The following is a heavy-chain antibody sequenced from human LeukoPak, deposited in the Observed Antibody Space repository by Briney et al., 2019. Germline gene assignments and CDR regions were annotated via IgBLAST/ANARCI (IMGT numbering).Heavy chain of an antibody. CDR2: IYTSGST. Sequence: PSETLSLTCTVSGGSISSGSYYWSWIRQPAGKGLEWIGRIYTSGSTNYNPSLKSRVTISVDTSKNQFSLKLSSVTAADTAVYYCARDRYRGWFDPWGQGTLVTVSS. D-gene: IGHD1-26*01. J-gene: IGHJ5*02. V-gene: IGHV4-61*02. CDR3: ARDRYRGWFDP. CDR1: GGSISSGSYY.